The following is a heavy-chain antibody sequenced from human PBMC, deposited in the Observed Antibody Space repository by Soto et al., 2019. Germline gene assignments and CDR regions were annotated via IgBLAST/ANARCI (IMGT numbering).Heavy chain of an antibody. Sequence: PSEPLSLPCAVYIGSSSGYYWSWIRQPGVEVLECSGEINHSGSNNYNPSLKSRVTISVDTSKNQFSLKLSSVTAADTAVYYCARGACSGGSCYSWDYFDYWGQGTLVTVSS. D-gene: IGHD2-15*01. CDR1: IGSSSGYY. CDR3: ARGACSGGSCYSWDYFDY. V-gene: IGHV4-34*01. J-gene: IGHJ4*02. CDR2: INHSGSN.